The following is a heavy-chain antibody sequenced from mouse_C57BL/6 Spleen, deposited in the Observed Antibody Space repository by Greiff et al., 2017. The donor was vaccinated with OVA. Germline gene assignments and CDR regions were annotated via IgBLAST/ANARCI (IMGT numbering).Heavy chain of an antibody. CDR2: IWGDGST. J-gene: IGHJ3*01. CDR3: AKSYDYGTWFAY. V-gene: IGHV2-3*01. Sequence: QVQLQESGPGLVAPSQSLSLTCTVSGFSLTSYGVSWVRQPPGKGLVWLGVIWGDGSTNYHSALISRLSISKDNSKSQVYIKLNSLKTEDTATYYCAKSYDYGTWFAYWGQGTLVTVSA. CDR1: GFSLTSYG. D-gene: IGHD1-1*01.